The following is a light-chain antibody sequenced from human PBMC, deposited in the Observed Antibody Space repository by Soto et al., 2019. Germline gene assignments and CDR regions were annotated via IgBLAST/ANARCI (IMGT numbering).Light chain of an antibody. CDR1: SSNIGAGYD. CDR3: HSYDSSLSAVA. Sequence: QSVLTQPPSVYGAPGQRVTISCTGTSSNIGAGYDVHWYQQLPGKAPTLLIYSNNDRPSGVPDRFSGSKSGTSASLAITGLQADDEADYYCHSYDSSLSAVAFGGGTKLTVL. CDR2: SNN. J-gene: IGLJ3*02. V-gene: IGLV1-40*01.